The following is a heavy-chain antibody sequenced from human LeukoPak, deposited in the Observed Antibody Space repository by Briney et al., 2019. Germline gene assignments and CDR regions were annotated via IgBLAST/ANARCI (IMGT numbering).Heavy chain of an antibody. CDR1: GFTFSNYA. D-gene: IGHD5-12*01. J-gene: IGHJ4*02. CDR2: ISGSGATT. V-gene: IGHV3-23*01. CDR3: ARDRGYTQDY. Sequence: PGGSLRLSCAASGFTFSNYAMSWVRQAPGKGLEWVSAISGSGATTFYADSVKGRFTISRDNSKNTLYLQMNSLRAEDTAVYYCARDRGYTQDYWGQGTLVTVSS.